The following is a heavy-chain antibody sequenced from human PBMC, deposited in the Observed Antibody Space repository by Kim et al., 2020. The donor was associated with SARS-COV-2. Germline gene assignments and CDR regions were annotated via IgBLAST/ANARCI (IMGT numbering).Heavy chain of an antibody. D-gene: IGHD5-12*01. V-gene: IGHV4-39*01. Sequence: NPSLKSGVTISVDTSKNQFSLKRSSVTAADTAVYYCARHISGYDQAPFDYWGQGTLVTVSS. J-gene: IGHJ4*02. CDR3: ARHISGYDQAPFDY.